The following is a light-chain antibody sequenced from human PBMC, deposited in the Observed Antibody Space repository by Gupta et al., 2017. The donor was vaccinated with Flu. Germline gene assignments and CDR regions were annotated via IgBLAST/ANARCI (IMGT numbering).Light chain of an antibody. Sequence: VTPGEPASISCRSSQSLLHSNGFNYLDWYLQKPGQSPQLLIYLGSNRASGVPDRFSGSGSGTDFTLKISRVEAEDAGVYYCMQTLQTPWTFGQGTKVEIK. CDR2: LGS. CDR1: QSLLHSNGFNY. V-gene: IGKV2-28*01. J-gene: IGKJ1*01. CDR3: MQTLQTPWT.